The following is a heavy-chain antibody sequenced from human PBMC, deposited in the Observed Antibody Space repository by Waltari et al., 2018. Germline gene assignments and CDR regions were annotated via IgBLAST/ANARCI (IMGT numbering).Heavy chain of an antibody. J-gene: IGHJ4*02. CDR3: EAIAAAGPPN. Sequence: QVQLVESGGGVVQPGRSLRLSCAASGFTFRSYAMHWVRQAPGKGLEWVAVISYDGSNKYYADSVKGRFTISRDNSKNTLYLQMNSLRAEDTAVYYCEAIAAAGPPNWGQGTLVTVSS. CDR2: ISYDGSNK. D-gene: IGHD6-13*01. V-gene: IGHV3-30-3*01. CDR1: GFTFRSYA.